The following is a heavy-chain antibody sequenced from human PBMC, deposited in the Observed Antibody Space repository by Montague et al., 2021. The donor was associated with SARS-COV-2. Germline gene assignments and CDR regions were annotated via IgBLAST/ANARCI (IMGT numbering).Heavy chain of an antibody. CDR1: GFTVSTNY. V-gene: IGHV3-53*01. D-gene: IGHD5-12*01. CDR2: IYSGGDT. J-gene: IGHJ6*02. Sequence: SLRLSCAASGFTVSTNYMSWVRQAPGKGLEWISVIYSGGDTYYADSVKGRFTISRDNSKNTLYLQVNSLRAVDTAVYYCARGGGLRNYGMDVWGQGTTVTVSS. CDR3: ARGGGLRNYGMDV.